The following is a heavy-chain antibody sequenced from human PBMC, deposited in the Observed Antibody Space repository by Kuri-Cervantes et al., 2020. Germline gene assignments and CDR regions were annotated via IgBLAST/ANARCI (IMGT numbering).Heavy chain of an antibody. CDR3: ARDEGVGVIVDY. J-gene: IGHJ4*02. D-gene: IGHD3-22*01. Sequence: ASVKVSCKASGYTFTSYGISWVRQAPGQGLEWMGWISAYNGNTNYAQKLQGRVTMTTEPSTSTAYMELRGLRSDDTAVYYCARDEGVGVIVDYWGQGTLVTVSS. CDR1: GYTFTSYG. V-gene: IGHV1-18*01. CDR2: ISAYNGNT.